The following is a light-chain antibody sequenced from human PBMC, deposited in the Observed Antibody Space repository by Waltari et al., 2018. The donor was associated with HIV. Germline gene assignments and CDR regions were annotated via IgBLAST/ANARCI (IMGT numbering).Light chain of an antibody. Sequence: HSVLTQPPSASGTPGQTATIPCSATSSNIGNDAVNCYQQLPGTAPKLLIYSNNQRPSGAPDRFCGSKSGTSAALAISGLQSEDQADYYFGTCGDSLDGWEVFGGGTDLAVL. CDR1: SSNIGNDA. CDR3: GTCGDSLDGWEV. CDR2: SNN. J-gene: IGLJ2*01. V-gene: IGLV1-44*01.